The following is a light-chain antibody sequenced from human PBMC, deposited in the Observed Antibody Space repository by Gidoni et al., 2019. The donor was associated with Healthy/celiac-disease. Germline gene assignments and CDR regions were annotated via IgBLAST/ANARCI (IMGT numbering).Light chain of an antibody. V-gene: IGLV3-1*01. CDR3: QTWDSSTVV. J-gene: IGLJ2*01. CDR2: QDS. CDR1: KLGDKY. Sequence: SYELTQPPSVSVSPGKTASITCSGDKLGDKYACWYQQKPGQSPVLVSYQDSKRPSGIPARFSCSTSGNTAPLTIGGTQAMDEADYYFQTWDSSTVVVGGGTKLTVL.